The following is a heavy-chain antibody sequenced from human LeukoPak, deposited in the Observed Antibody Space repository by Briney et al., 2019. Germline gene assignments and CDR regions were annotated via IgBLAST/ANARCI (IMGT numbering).Heavy chain of an antibody. CDR3: ARIMVRGVTFPYYMDV. CDR2: IYHSGST. Sequence: SETLSLTCTVSGCSISSGYYWGWIRQPPGKGLEWIGSIYHSGSTYYNPSLKSRVTISVDTSKNQFSLKLSSVTAAGTAVYYCARIMVRGVTFPYYMDVWGKGTTVTVSS. V-gene: IGHV4-38-2*02. CDR1: GCSISSGYY. J-gene: IGHJ6*03. D-gene: IGHD3-10*01.